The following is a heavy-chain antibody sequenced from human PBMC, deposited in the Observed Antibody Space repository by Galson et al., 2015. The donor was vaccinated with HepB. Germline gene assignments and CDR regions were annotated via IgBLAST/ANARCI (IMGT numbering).Heavy chain of an antibody. CDR3: AREGTTVTKFDY. CDR2: IWYDGSNK. J-gene: IGHJ4*02. CDR1: GFTFSSYG. V-gene: IGHV3-33*01. D-gene: IGHD4-17*01. Sequence: SLRLSCAASGFTFSSYGMHWVRQAPGKGLEWVAVIWYDGSNKYYADSVKGRFTISRDNSKNTLYLQMNSLRAEDTAVYYCAREGTTVTKFDYWGQGTLVTVSS.